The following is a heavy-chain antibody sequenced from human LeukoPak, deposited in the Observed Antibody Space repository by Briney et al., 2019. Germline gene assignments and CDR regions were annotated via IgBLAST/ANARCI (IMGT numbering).Heavy chain of an antibody. CDR1: GGSISSYY. J-gene: IGHJ4*02. CDR2: IYYSGST. V-gene: IGHV4-59*01. CDR3: ARGDTAMATPYFDY. D-gene: IGHD5-18*01. Sequence: PSETLSLTCTVSGGSISSYYWSWIRQPPGKGLEWIGYIYYSGSTNYSPSLKSRVTISVDTFKNQFSLKLSSVTAADTAVYYCARGDTAMATPYFDYWGQGTLVTVSS.